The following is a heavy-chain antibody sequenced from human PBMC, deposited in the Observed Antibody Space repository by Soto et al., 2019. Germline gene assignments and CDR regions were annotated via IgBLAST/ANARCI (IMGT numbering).Heavy chain of an antibody. V-gene: IGHV3-30*18. CDR3: AKVAYIAAAGYFDY. J-gene: IGHJ4*02. D-gene: IGHD6-13*01. CDR1: GFTFSSYG. Sequence: GGSLRLSCAASGFTFSSYGMHWVRQAPGKGLEWVAVISYDGSNKYYADSVKGRFTISRDNSKNTLYLQMNSLRAEDTAVYYCAKVAYIAAAGYFDYWGQGTLVTVSS. CDR2: ISYDGSNK.